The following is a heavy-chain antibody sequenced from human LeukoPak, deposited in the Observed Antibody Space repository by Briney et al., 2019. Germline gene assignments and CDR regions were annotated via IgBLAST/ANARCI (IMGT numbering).Heavy chain of an antibody. CDR2: ISSRGSTT. CDR3: ASGIQPTLSWFFDL. Sequence: PGGSLRLSCAASGFTFSDYYMSWIPQVPGKGLEWISYISSRGSTTYYVDSVKGRFTISRDNAKNSLFLQMNSLRADDTAVYYCASGIQPTLSWFFDLWGRGTLVSVSS. V-gene: IGHV3-11*01. J-gene: IGHJ2*01. CDR1: GFTFSDYY. D-gene: IGHD5-18*01.